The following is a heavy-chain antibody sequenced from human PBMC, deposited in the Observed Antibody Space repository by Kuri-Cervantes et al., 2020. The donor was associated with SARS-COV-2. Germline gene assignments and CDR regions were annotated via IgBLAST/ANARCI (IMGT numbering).Heavy chain of an antibody. Sequence: SETLSLTCTVSGGSISSSSYYWGWIRQPPGKGLEWIGSIYYSGSTYYNPSLKSRVTISVDTSKNQFSLKLSSVTAADTAVYYCARVRSSSPGPLDYWGQGTLVTVSS. CDR2: IYYSGST. J-gene: IGHJ4*02. V-gene: IGHV4-39*07. CDR3: ARVRSSSPGPLDY. D-gene: IGHD6-6*01. CDR1: GGSISSSSYY.